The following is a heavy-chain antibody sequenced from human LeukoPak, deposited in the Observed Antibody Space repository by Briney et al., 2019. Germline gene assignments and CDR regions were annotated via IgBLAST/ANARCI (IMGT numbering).Heavy chain of an antibody. CDR1: GYSFTSYW. CDR3: ARSPKNVAYNSGLDYFDF. V-gene: IGHV5-51*01. J-gene: IGHJ4*02. CDR2: IYPGDSDT. D-gene: IGHD5-12*01. Sequence: GESLKISCKGSGYSFTSYWIGWVRQMPGKGLEWMGFIYPGDSDTRYSPSFQGQVTISADKSISTAYLQWSSLKASDTAMFYCARSPKNVAYNSGLDYFDFWGQGTLVTVSS.